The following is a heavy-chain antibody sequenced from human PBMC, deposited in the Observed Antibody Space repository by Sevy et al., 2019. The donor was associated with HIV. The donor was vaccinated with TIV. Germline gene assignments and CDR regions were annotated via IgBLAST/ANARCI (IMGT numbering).Heavy chain of an antibody. CDR3: AREFSKYCSGGSCYSPGNWFDP. J-gene: IGHJ5*02. CDR1: GGSISSYY. D-gene: IGHD2-15*01. Sequence: SETLSLTCTVSGGSISSYYWSWIRQPPGKGLEWIGYIYYGGSTNYNPSLKSRVTISVDTSKNQFSLKLSSVTAADTAVYYCAREFSKYCSGGSCYSPGNWFDPWGQGTLVTVSS. CDR2: IYYGGST. V-gene: IGHV4-59*01.